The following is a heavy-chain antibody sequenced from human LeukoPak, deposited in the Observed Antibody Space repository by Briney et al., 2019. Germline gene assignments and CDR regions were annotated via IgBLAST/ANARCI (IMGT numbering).Heavy chain of an antibody. CDR1: KFSFNSYA. Sequence: PGGSLRLSCAASKFSFNSYAMSWVRQAPGKGLEWVSTISGNAGSRYYADSVKGRFTIPRDNSKNTLELQMNSLRAEDTAIYYCAKDLAPYSSGSPFDYWGPGTLVTVSS. V-gene: IGHV3-23*01. D-gene: IGHD2-15*01. CDR3: AKDLAPYSSGSPFDY. J-gene: IGHJ4*02. CDR2: ISGNAGSR.